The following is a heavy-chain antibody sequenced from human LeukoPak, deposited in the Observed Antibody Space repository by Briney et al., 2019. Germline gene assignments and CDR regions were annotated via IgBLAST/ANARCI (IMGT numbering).Heavy chain of an antibody. J-gene: IGHJ4*02. V-gene: IGHV3-64*05. CDR2: ISSTGGST. D-gene: IGHD6-6*01. Sequence: PGGSLRLSCSASGFTFSSYAMHWVRQAPGKGLEYFSAISSTGGSTYYADSVKGRFTISRDNSKNTVYFQMSSLRTEDTAVYYCVKGGQYTRSALFDYWGQGTLVTVSS. CDR1: GFTFSSYA. CDR3: VKGGQYTRSALFDY.